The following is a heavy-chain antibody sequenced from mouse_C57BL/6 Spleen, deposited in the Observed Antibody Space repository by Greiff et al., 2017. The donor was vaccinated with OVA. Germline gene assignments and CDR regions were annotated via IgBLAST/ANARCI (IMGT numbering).Heavy chain of an antibody. CDR3: ARGYYDYDENAMDY. CDR2: INYDGSST. Sequence: EVNVVESEGGLVQPGSSMKLSCTASGFTFSDYYMAWVRQVPEKGLEWVANINYDGSSTYYLDSLKSRFIISRDNAKNILYLQMSSLKSEDTATYYCARGYYDYDENAMDYWGQGTSVTVSS. D-gene: IGHD2-4*01. CDR1: GFTFSDYY. J-gene: IGHJ4*01. V-gene: IGHV5-16*01.